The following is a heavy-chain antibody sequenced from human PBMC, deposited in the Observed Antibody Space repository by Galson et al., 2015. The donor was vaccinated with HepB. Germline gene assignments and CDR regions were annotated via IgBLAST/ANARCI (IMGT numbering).Heavy chain of an antibody. Sequence: SLRLSCAASGFPYVNYAMSWVRQAPGKGLEWVSLISSSGTSTYYADSVKGRFTISRDNSKNTLYLQMNSLRAEDTAVYYCAKQGGDNSHLYYLDYWGQGTLVTVSS. CDR2: ISSSGTST. CDR3: AKQGGDNSHLYYLDY. J-gene: IGHJ4*02. V-gene: IGHV3-23*01. CDR1: GFPYVNYA. D-gene: IGHD4-23*01.